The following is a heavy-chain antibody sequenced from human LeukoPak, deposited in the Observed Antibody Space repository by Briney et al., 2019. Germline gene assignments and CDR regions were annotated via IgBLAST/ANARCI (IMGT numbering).Heavy chain of an antibody. V-gene: IGHV3-74*01. CDR2: INRDGRSA. J-gene: IGHJ4*02. CDR1: GFILNDFW. Sequence: PGGSLRLSCRASGFILNDFWMHWVRQAPGEGLMWVSRINRDGRSAGYADFVKGRFTISRDNSKNTLAMQMDSLTVEDTGVYYCARGKRGLGDPYSYFDYWGQGVLVTVSS. D-gene: IGHD3-16*01. CDR3: ARGKRGLGDPYSYFDY.